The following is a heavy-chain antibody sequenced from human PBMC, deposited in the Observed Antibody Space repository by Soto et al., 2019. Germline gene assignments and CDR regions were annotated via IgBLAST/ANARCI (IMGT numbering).Heavy chain of an antibody. V-gene: IGHV1-69*13. Sequence: EASVKVSCKASGGTFSSYAISWVRQAPGQGLEWMGGIIPIFGTANYAQKFQGRVTITADESTSTAYMELSSLRSEDTAVYYCARDLITVTTFYYGMDVWGQGTTVTVSS. CDR2: IIPIFGTA. D-gene: IGHD4-17*01. CDR1: GGTFSSYA. CDR3: ARDLITVTTFYYGMDV. J-gene: IGHJ6*02.